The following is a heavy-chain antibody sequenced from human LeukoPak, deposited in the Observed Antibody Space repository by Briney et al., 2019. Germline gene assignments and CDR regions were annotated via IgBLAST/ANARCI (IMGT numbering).Heavy chain of an antibody. CDR1: GGSISSGDYY. CDR2: ICYSGST. Sequence: SETLSLTCTVSGGSISSGDYYWSWIRQPPGKGLEWIGYICYSGSTYYNPSLKSRVTISVDTSKNQFSLKLSSVTAADTAVYYCAREDTAMVSLDYWGQGTLVTVSS. CDR3: AREDTAMVSLDY. J-gene: IGHJ4*02. D-gene: IGHD5-18*01. V-gene: IGHV4-30-4*01.